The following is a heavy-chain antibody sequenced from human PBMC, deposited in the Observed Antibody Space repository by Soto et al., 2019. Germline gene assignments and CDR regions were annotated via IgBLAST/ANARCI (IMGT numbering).Heavy chain of an antibody. Sequence: QLQLQESGPGLVKPSETLSLTCTVSGGSISSSSYYWGWIRQPPGKGLEWIGSIYYSGSTYYNPSLKSRVTISVDTSKNQFSLKLSSVTAADTAVYYCARHFVTMVRGVPTWFDPWGQGTLVTGSS. V-gene: IGHV4-39*01. CDR3: ARHFVTMVRGVPTWFDP. J-gene: IGHJ5*02. D-gene: IGHD3-10*01. CDR2: IYYSGST. CDR1: GGSISSSSYY.